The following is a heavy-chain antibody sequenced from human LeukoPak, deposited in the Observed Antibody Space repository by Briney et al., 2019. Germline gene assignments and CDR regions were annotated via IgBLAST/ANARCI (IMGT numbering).Heavy chain of an antibody. CDR1: GGXISSYY. V-gene: IGHV4-59*01. D-gene: IGHD2-15*01. CDR2: VYYSGST. Sequence: PSETLSLTCNISGGXISSYYWSWIRQPPGKGLEWIGDVYYSGSTNYNPSLKSRVTISVDTSKNQFSLKLRSVTAADTAVFYCARARSGDSGGPYYFDYWGQGTLVTVSS. CDR3: ARARSGDSGGPYYFDY. J-gene: IGHJ4*02.